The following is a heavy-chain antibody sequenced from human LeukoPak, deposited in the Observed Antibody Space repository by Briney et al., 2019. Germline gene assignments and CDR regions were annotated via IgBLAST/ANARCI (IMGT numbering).Heavy chain of an antibody. D-gene: IGHD6-19*01. V-gene: IGHV3-30*03. J-gene: IGHJ4*02. CDR2: ISYDGSTT. Sequence: GGSLRLSCVASGFTFSSSGMHWVRQAPGRGLEWVVGISYDGSTTYYPNSVKGRFIISRDNSKNTLYLQMSSLRAEDTAVYYCARDLARYSSGCDYWGQGTLVTVSS. CDR3: ARDLARYSSGCDY. CDR1: GFTFSSSG.